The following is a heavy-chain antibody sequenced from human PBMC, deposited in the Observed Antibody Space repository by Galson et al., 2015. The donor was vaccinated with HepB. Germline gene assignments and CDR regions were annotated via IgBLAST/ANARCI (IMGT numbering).Heavy chain of an antibody. CDR1: GGSVSGYY. D-gene: IGHD3-10*01. V-gene: IGHV4-59*02. J-gene: IGHJ2*01. Sequence: SETLSLTCTVSGGSVSGYYWSWIRQTPGKGLEWIGYIYYRGGTSYNPSLKSRVTISVDTSKNQFSLKLSSVTAADTAVYYCTRDGRNFGECPFDLWDRGTLVTVSS. CDR2: IYYRGGT. CDR3: TRDGRNFGECPFDL.